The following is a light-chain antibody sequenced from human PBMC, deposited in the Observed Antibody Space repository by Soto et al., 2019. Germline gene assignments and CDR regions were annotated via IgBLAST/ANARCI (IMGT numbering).Light chain of an antibody. CDR1: QSVSSSY. CDR2: GAS. V-gene: IGKV3-20*01. CDR3: QQYGSSPWT. Sequence: EIVLTQSPGTLSLSPGERATLSCRASQSVSSSYLAWYQQKPGKAPRPLIYGASSRAIGIPDRFSGRGSGTDFTLTISRLEPEDFAVYYCQQYGSSPWTFGQGTKVDIK. J-gene: IGKJ1*01.